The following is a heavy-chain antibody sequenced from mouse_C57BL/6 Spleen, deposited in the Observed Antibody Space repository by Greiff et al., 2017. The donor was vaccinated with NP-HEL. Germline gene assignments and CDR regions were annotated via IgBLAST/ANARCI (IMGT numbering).Heavy chain of an antibody. D-gene: IGHD1-1*01. CDR3: ARPRYGSSYGCAY. J-gene: IGHJ3*01. Sequence: EVQVVESGGGLVKPGGSLKLSCAASGFTFSDYGMHWVRQAPEKGLEWVAYISSGSSTIYYADTVKGRFTISRDNAKNTLFLQMTSLRSEDTAMYYCARPRYGSSYGCAYWGQGTLVTVSA. CDR2: ISSGSSTI. V-gene: IGHV5-17*01. CDR1: GFTFSDYG.